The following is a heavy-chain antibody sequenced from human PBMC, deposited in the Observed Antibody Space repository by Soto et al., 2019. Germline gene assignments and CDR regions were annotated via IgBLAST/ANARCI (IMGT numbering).Heavy chain of an antibody. Sequence: EVQLVESGGGLVKPGGSLRLSCAASGFTFSSYSMNWVRQAPGKGLEWVSSISSSSSYIYYADSVKGRFTISRDNAKNSLYLQMSSLRAEDTAVYYCARGWGVETDDYWGQGTLVTVSS. D-gene: IGHD3-16*01. CDR2: ISSSSSYI. CDR3: ARGWGVETDDY. V-gene: IGHV3-21*01. J-gene: IGHJ4*02. CDR1: GFTFSSYS.